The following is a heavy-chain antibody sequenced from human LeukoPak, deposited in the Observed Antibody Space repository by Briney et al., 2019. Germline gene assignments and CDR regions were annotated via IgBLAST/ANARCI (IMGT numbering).Heavy chain of an antibody. CDR3: AGSNVDSSSSDY. CDR2: INHSGST. CDR1: GGSFSGYY. Sequence: SETLSLTCAVYGGSFSGYYWSWIRQPPGKGLEWIGEINHSGSTNYNPSLKSRATISVDTSKNQYSLKLSSVTAADTAVYYCAGSNVDSSSSDYWGQGTLVTVSS. J-gene: IGHJ4*02. V-gene: IGHV4-34*01. D-gene: IGHD6-6*01.